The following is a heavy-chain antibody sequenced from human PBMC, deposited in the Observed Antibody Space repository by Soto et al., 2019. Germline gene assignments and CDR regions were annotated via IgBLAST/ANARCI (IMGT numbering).Heavy chain of an antibody. D-gene: IGHD5-12*01. J-gene: IGHJ4*02. CDR3: ARVLRGYSGFEDYYDY. V-gene: IGHV3-30*03. CDR1: RFAFSSYS. CDR2: ISNDGSKK. Sequence: GGSLSLSCAASRFAFSSYSMNWVRQAPGKGLEWVAIISNDGSKKYYADSLKGRFTVSTENAKNSLYLQMNSLRAGDTAVYYCARVLRGYSGFEDYYDYWGQGALVTVSS.